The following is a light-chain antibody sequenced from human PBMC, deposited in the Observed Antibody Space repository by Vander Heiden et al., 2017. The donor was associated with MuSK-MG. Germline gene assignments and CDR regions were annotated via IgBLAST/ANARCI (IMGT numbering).Light chain of an antibody. Sequence: DIQMTHSPSSLSASVGDRVTITCRASQSIARYLNWYQHAPGKAPRVLIFEASNLQSGVPSRFSGSGSGTDFTLTISSLQPEDFATYYCQQSHSAPLTFGGGTKVEIK. V-gene: IGKV1-39*01. CDR2: EAS. CDR1: QSIARY. CDR3: QQSHSAPLT. J-gene: IGKJ4*01.